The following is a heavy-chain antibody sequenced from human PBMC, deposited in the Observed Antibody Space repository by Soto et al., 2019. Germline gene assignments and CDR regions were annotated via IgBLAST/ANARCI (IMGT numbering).Heavy chain of an antibody. V-gene: IGHV4-61*08. CDR2: IYYSGST. CDR1: GGSISSGGYS. CDR3: VRTYYGSGSYES. D-gene: IGHD3-10*01. Sequence: SETLSLTCAVSGGSISSGGYSWSWIRQPPGKGLEWIGYIYYSGSTKYNPSLKSRVTISIHKSMNQFSLKLTSVTAADTAVYYCVRTYYGSGSYESWGQGTLVTVS. J-gene: IGHJ5*02.